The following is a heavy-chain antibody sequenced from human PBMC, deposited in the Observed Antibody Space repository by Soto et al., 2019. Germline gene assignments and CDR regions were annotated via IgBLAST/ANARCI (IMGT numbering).Heavy chain of an antibody. Sequence: QITLKESGPMVVKPTQTLTLTCTFSGFSLSTSGVAVGRIRQPPGKALEWLALIYWDDGKRYSPSLKSRLIITKDTSKDQVFLTVNNRDTAVTATYYCIKRPGHRNYYFDYRGQGILVTVSS. V-gene: IGHV2-5*02. CDR1: GFSLSTSGVA. CDR2: IYWDDGK. D-gene: IGHD3-16*02. J-gene: IGHJ4*02. CDR3: IKRPGHRNYYFDY.